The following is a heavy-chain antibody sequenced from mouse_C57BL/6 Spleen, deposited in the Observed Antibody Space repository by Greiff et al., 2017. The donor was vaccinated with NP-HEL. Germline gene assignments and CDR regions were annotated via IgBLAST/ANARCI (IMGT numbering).Heavy chain of an antibody. J-gene: IGHJ1*03. Sequence: QVQLKQPGAELVKPGASVKLSCKASGYTFTSYWMQWVKQRPGQGLEWIGEIDPSDSYTNYNQKFKGKATLTVDTSSSTAYMQLSSLTSEDSAVYYCARSPITTAWYFDVWGTGTTVTVSS. CDR2: IDPSDSYT. CDR1: GYTFTSYW. CDR3: ARSPITTAWYFDV. D-gene: IGHD1-2*01. V-gene: IGHV1-50*01.